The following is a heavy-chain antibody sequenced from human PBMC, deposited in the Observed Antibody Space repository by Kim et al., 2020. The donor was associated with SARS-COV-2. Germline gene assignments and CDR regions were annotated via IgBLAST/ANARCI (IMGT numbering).Heavy chain of an antibody. Sequence: SVKGRFTISRDNSKNTLYLQLNSLGVEDTAIYYCTKGGTLVKDSYYGMNVWGQGTTVTVSS. J-gene: IGHJ6*02. V-gene: IGHV3-23*01. CDR3: TKGGTLVKDSYYGMNV. D-gene: IGHD1-1*01.